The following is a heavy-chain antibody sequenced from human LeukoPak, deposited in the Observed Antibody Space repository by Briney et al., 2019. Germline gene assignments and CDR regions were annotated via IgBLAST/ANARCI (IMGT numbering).Heavy chain of an antibody. V-gene: IGHV3-33*08. CDR2: IWYDGSNK. J-gene: IGHJ6*03. Sequence: PGGSLRLSCAASGFTFSSYSMNWVRQAPGKGLEWVAVIWYDGSNKYYADSVKGRFTISRDNSKNTLYLQMNSLRAEDTAVYYCARRARSTTGVWYYYYMDVWGKGTTVTVSS. CDR1: GFTFSSYS. D-gene: IGHD4-23*01. CDR3: ARRARSTTGVWYYYYMDV.